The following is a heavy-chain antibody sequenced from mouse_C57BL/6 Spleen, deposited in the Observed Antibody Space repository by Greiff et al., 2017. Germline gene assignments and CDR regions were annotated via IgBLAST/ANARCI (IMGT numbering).Heavy chain of an antibody. D-gene: IGHD1-1*01. Sequence: QVQLKASGAELVKPGASVKLSCKASGYTFTEYTIHWVKQRSGQGLEWIGWFYPGSGSIKYNEKFKDKATLTADKSSSTGYMELSRLTSEDSAVYFCARHEEDYYGSSYDAMDYWGQGTSVTVSS. CDR2: FYPGSGSI. CDR3: ARHEEDYYGSSYDAMDY. J-gene: IGHJ4*01. V-gene: IGHV1-62-2*01. CDR1: GYTFTEYT.